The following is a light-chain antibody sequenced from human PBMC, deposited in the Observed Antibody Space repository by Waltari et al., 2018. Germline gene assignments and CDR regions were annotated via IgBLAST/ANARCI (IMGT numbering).Light chain of an antibody. CDR1: NIGAKS. Sequence: SYVLTQPPSVSVAPGKTARIACGGNNIGAKSVNWYQERPGQAPVLIIYYDSVRPSGIPERFSGSNSGNTATLTISRVEAGDEADYYCQVWDYDTAHLVFGGGTTLTVV. CDR2: YDS. CDR3: QVWDYDTAHLV. V-gene: IGLV3-21*04. J-gene: IGLJ3*02.